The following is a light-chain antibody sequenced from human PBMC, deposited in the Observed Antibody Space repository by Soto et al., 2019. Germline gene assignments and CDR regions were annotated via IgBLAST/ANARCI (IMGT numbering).Light chain of an antibody. CDR1: QGINNY. J-gene: IGKJ3*01. V-gene: IGKV1-27*01. Sequence: DIPMTQSPSSLSASVGNRVTITCRASQGINNYVAWYQQKPGKPPKLLIYAASTLQSGVPSRFSGSGSGTDFTLTINSLQPEDVATYSCQKYSSVPVFGPGTKVDIK. CDR3: QKYSSVPV. CDR2: AAS.